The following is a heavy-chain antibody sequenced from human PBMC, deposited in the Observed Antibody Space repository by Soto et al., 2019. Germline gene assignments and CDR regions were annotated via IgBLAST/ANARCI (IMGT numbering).Heavy chain of an antibody. D-gene: IGHD2-21*01. Sequence: QVHLVQSGPEVKKPGASVKVSCEPSGYDFTAYPISWVRQAPGQGLEWMGWISTSNGVTHYAQHCQGRGIMTTDTSTSTVYMELRSLKSDDTAVYYCARTGIVNRGDYDYWGQGTLVTVSS. V-gene: IGHV1-18*04. CDR3: ARTGIVNRGDYDY. CDR2: ISTSNGVT. CDR1: GYDFTAYP. J-gene: IGHJ4*02.